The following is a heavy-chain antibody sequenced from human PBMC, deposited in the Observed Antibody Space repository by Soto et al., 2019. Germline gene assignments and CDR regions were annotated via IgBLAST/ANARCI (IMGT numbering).Heavy chain of an antibody. J-gene: IGHJ4*02. CDR3: ARGYSGTYRLDY. Sequence: EVQLVESGGGLVQPGGSLRLSCAASGFTFSSYWMHWVRQVPGKGLVWVSRINSDGSTTSYADSVKGRFTISRDNAKNTVYLQMNSLRVEDTAVYYCARGYSGTYRLDYWSQRTLVTVSP. V-gene: IGHV3-74*01. D-gene: IGHD1-26*01. CDR1: GFTFSSYW. CDR2: INSDGSTT.